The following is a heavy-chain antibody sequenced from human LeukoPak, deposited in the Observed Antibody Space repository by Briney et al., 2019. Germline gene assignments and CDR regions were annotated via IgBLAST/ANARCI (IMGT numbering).Heavy chain of an antibody. CDR3: ARGGRPKWFGELFHFDY. V-gene: IGHV3-7*04. CDR1: GFTFSSYW. Sequence: PGGSLRLSCAASGFTFSSYWMSWVRQAPGKGLEWVANIKQDGSEKYYVDSVKGRFTISRDNAKNSLYLQMNRLRAEDTAVYYCARGGRPKWFGELFHFDYWGQGTLVTVSS. J-gene: IGHJ4*02. D-gene: IGHD3-10*01. CDR2: IKQDGSEK.